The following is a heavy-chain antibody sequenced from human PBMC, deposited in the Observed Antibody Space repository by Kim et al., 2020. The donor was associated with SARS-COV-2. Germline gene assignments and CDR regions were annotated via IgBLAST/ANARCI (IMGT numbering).Heavy chain of an antibody. CDR3: AREYKWLFYGMGV. V-gene: IGHV3-33*08. D-gene: IGHD3-22*01. CDR1: GFTFSSYG. J-gene: IGHJ6*02. CDR2: IWYDGSNK. Sequence: GGSLRLSCAASGFTFSSYGMHWVRQAPGKGLEWVAVIWYDGSNKYYADSVKGRFTISRDNSKNTLYLQMNSLRAEDTAVYYCAREYKWLFYGMGVCGQGTTVTVSS.